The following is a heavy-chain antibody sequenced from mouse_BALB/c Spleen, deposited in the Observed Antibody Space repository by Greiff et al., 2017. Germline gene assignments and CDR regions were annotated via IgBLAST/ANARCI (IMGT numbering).Heavy chain of an antibody. D-gene: IGHD1-1*02. CDR3: ARYLVETPYYAMDY. J-gene: IGHJ4*01. V-gene: IGHV5-17*02. CDR2: ISSGSSTI. CDR1: GFTFSSFG. Sequence: EVQLVESGGGLVQPGGSRKLSCAASGFTFSSFGMHWVRQAPEKGLEWVAYISSGSSTIYYADTVKGRFPISRDNPKNTLFLQMTSLRSEDTAMYYCARYLVETPYYAMDYWGQGATVTVAS.